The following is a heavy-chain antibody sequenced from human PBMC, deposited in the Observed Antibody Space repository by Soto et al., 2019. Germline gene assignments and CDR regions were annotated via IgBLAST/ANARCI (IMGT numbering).Heavy chain of an antibody. Sequence: VGSLRLSCASSVCTFSSYAMSCVRHSPGKGLEWVSAISGSGGSTYYADSVKDRFTISRDNSKNTLYLQMSSLRAEDTVVYYCAKDYSGILTGYSNFEYWGQGTLVIVSS. D-gene: IGHD3-9*01. J-gene: IGHJ4*02. CDR3: AKDYSGILTGYSNFEY. CDR1: VCTFSSYA. V-gene: IGHV3-23*01. CDR2: ISGSGGST.